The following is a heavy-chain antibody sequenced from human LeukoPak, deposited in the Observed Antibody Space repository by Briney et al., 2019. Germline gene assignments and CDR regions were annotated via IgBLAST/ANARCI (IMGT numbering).Heavy chain of an antibody. D-gene: IGHD3-22*01. J-gene: IGHJ3*02. CDR2: TYYRSKWYS. Sequence: SQTLSLTCAISGDSVPSNSAAWNWFRQSPSRGLEWLGRTYYRSKWYSDYAVSVKGRITINPDTSKNQFSLQLNSVTPEDTAVYFCARDYDQHDAFDIWGQGTMVTVSS. CDR3: ARDYDQHDAFDI. V-gene: IGHV6-1*01. CDR1: GDSVPSNSAA.